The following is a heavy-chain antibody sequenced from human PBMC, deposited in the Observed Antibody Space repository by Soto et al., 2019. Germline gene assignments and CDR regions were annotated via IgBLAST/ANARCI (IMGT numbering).Heavy chain of an antibody. CDR1: GFTFDDYA. D-gene: IGHD2-15*01. CDR3: AKDMGGYCSGGSCYSMYAFDI. J-gene: IGHJ3*02. CDR2: ISWNSGSI. Sequence: EVQLVESGGGLVQPGRSLRLSCAASGFTFDDYAMHWVRQAPGKGLEWVSGISWNSGSIGYADSVKGRFTISRDNAKNSLYLKMNSLRAEDTALYYCAKDMGGYCSGGSCYSMYAFDIWGQGTMVTVSS. V-gene: IGHV3-9*01.